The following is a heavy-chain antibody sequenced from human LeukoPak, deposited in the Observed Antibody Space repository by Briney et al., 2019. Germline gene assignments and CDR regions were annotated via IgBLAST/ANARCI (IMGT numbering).Heavy chain of an antibody. V-gene: IGHV1-46*01. CDR3: ARSIPAAGYYLDY. J-gene: IGHJ4*02. CDR2: INPSGGST. Sequence: ASVKVSCKASGYTFTTYCVHWVRQAPGQGLEWMGIINPSGGSTNYALKFQGRVTMTRDMFTTTVYMELSSLRSEDTAVYYCARSIPAAGYYLDYWGQGTLVTVSS. D-gene: IGHD2-2*01. CDR1: GYTFTTYC.